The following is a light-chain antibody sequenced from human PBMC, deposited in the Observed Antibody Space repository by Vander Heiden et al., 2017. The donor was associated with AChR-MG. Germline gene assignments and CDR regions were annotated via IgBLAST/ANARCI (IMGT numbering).Light chain of an antibody. Sequence: QSVLTQPPSASGTPGQRITISCSGSSSNIGSNTVNWYQHLPGTAPKLLIYSNNQRPSGVPDRFSGSKSCTSASLAISGLQSEDEAEYYCAAWDDSLNAYVVFGGGTKLTVL. CDR3: AAWDDSLNAYVV. V-gene: IGLV1-44*01. CDR1: SSNIGSNT. J-gene: IGLJ2*01. CDR2: SNN.